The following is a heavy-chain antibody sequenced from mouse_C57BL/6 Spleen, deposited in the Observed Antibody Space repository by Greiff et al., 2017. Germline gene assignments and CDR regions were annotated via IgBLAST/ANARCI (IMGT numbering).Heavy chain of an antibody. Sequence: EVQGVESGGDLVKPGGSLKLSCAASGFTFSSYGMSWVRQTPDKRLEWVATISSGGSYTYYPDSVKGRFTISRDNAKNTLYLQMSSLKSEDTAMYYCARLTTVVDYAMDYWGQGTSVTVSS. D-gene: IGHD1-1*01. CDR2: ISSGGSYT. CDR1: GFTFSSYG. J-gene: IGHJ4*01. CDR3: ARLTTVVDYAMDY. V-gene: IGHV5-6*01.